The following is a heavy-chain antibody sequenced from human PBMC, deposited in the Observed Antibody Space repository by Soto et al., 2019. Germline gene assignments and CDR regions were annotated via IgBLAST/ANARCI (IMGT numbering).Heavy chain of an antibody. Sequence: QVQLVQSGAEVKKPGASVKVSCKASGYTFTSYGISWVRQAPGQGLEWMGWISAYNGNTNYAQKLQGRVTLTTDTPTSTAYMELRRLRSDDTAVYYCARVEREPRRHNWFDPWGQGTLVTVSS. J-gene: IGHJ5*02. V-gene: IGHV1-18*01. CDR1: GYTFTSYG. D-gene: IGHD1-26*01. CDR3: ARVEREPRRHNWFDP. CDR2: ISAYNGNT.